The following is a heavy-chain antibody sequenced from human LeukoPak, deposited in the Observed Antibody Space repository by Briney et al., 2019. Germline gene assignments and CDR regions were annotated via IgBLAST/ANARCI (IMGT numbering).Heavy chain of an antibody. Sequence: SETLSLTCTVSGGSISSYYWSWIRQPPGKGLEWIGYIYYSGSTNYNPSLKSRVTISVDTSKNQFSLKLSSVTAADTAVYYCARQSPSRFLEWLPPHYYYYGMDVWGQGTTVTVSS. D-gene: IGHD3-3*01. CDR1: GGSISSYY. CDR2: IYYSGST. V-gene: IGHV4-59*08. CDR3: ARQSPSRFLEWLPPHYYYYGMDV. J-gene: IGHJ6*02.